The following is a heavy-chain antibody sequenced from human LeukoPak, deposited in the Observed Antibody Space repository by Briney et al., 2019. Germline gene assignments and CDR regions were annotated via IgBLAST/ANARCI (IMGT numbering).Heavy chain of an antibody. CDR2: IYYSGST. CDR3: ARSWWGFDY. V-gene: IGHV4-59*01. Sequence: SETLSLTCTVSGGSISSYYWSWIRQPPGKGLEWIGYIYYSGSTNYNPSLRSRVTISVDTSKNQFSLKLSSVTAADTAVYYCARSWWGFDYWGQGTLVTVSS. CDR1: GGSISSYY. D-gene: IGHD2-15*01. J-gene: IGHJ4*02.